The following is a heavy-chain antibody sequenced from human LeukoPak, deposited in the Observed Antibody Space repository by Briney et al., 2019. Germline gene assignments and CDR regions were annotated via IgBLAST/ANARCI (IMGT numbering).Heavy chain of an antibody. Sequence: SETLSLTCTVSGGSIRSYYWSWIRQPPGKGLEWIGYIYSSGSANYNPSLKSRVTISVDTSKNQFSLKLSSVTAADTAVYYCARHVRSSTSCYRDYYYYMDVWGKGTTVTVSS. D-gene: IGHD2-2*02. CDR2: IYSSGSA. J-gene: IGHJ6*03. CDR3: ARHVRSSTSCYRDYYYYMDV. CDR1: GGSIRSYY. V-gene: IGHV4-59*08.